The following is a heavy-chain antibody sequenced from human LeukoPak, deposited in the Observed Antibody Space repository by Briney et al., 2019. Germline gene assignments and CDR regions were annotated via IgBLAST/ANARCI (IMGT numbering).Heavy chain of an antibody. CDR2: ISPNTGGT. CDR3: ARAPLNGIDFDY. V-gene: IGHV1-2*02. J-gene: IGHJ4*02. D-gene: IGHD1-1*01. Sequence: ASVKVSCKTSGYTFTDYYIHWVRQAPGQGLEWMGWISPNTGGTKYAQKFQGRVSMTRDTSISTAYMELARLTSDDAAVYYCARAPLNGIDFDYWGQGTLVTVSP. CDR1: GYTFTDYY.